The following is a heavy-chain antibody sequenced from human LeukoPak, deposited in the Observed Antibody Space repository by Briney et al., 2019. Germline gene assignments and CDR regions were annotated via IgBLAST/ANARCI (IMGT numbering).Heavy chain of an antibody. V-gene: IGHV1-2*02. CDR2: INPNRGGA. CDR3: ARDVNVYNSGWYCDY. D-gene: IGHD6-19*01. CDR1: GYTFTGYD. Sequence: GASVKVSCKASGYTFTGYDMHWVRQAPGQGLEWMGWINPNRGGATYAQNLRGRVTMTRDTSNNTAYMELTRLTSDDTAVYYCARDVNVYNSGWYCDYWGQGTLVTVSS. J-gene: IGHJ4*02.